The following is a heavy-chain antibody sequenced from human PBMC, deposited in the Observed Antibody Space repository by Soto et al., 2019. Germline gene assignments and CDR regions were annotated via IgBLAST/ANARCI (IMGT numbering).Heavy chain of an antibody. CDR1: DDFISSYY. Sequence: ASETLSLTCTVSDDFISSYYWNWIRQPAGKGLEWIGRVSTNGATNYNPSLESRVTMSVDTSKNQFSLKLTSVTAADTAVYFCARADYEILTGSYAMDVWGQGTRVTVSS. CDR3: ARADYEILTGSYAMDV. D-gene: IGHD3-9*01. J-gene: IGHJ6*02. V-gene: IGHV4-4*07. CDR2: VSTNGAT.